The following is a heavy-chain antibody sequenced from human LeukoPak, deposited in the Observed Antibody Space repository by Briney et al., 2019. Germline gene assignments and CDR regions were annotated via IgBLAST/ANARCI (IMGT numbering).Heavy chain of an antibody. J-gene: IGHJ4*02. CDR1: GNYW. V-gene: IGHV3-74*01. CDR3: VSFYETY. CDR2: INSDGSWT. D-gene: IGHD2/OR15-2a*01. Sequence: GGSLRLSCAASGNYWMHWVRQAPGQGLVWVSHINSDGSWTGYADSVKGRFTISKDNAKNTVYLQMNSLRAEDTAVYYCVSFYETYWGRGTLVTVSS.